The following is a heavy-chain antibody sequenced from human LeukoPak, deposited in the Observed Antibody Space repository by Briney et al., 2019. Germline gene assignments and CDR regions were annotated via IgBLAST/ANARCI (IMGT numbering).Heavy chain of an antibody. D-gene: IGHD6-13*01. Sequence: SQTLSLTHALSGDRLTTSVVGCSWVRQSPSRGLEWLGRTYYTSKWNTDYAVSVKSLIVVNPDTPKNPFSLQLNSVTSEDTVVYYCARGRASAFDGGGQGTLVTVSA. CDR1: GDRLTTSVVG. V-gene: IGHV6-1*01. CDR2: TYYTSKWNT. J-gene: IGHJ3*01. CDR3: ARGRASAFDG.